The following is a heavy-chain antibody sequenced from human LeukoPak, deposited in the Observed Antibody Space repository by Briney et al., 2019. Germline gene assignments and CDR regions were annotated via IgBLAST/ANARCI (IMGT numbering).Heavy chain of an antibody. D-gene: IGHD6-19*01. V-gene: IGHV4-59*01. CDR1: GGSISSYY. CDR3: ARGRIAVAGTKNYFDY. J-gene: IGHJ4*02. CDR2: IYYSGST. Sequence: RSSETLSLTCTVSGGSISSYYWSWIRQPPGKGLEWIGDIYYSGSTNYNPSLKSRVTISVDTSKNQFSLKLSSVTAADTAVYYCARGRIAVAGTKNYFDYWGQGTLVTVSS.